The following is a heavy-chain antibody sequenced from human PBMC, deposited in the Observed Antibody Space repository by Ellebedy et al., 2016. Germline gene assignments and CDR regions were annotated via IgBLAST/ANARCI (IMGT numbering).Heavy chain of an antibody. Sequence: ASVKVSXXASGYTFTPFSITWVRQVPGQGLAWMGFVNTFSGNTKFAQKFQGRVSMTTDSSTHTAYMDLRSLRSDDTAMYYCAKTSGWGYGENWGQGTLVTVSS. CDR2: VNTFSGNT. D-gene: IGHD3-10*01. CDR3: AKTSGWGYGEN. J-gene: IGHJ4*02. CDR1: GYTFTPFS. V-gene: IGHV1-18*04.